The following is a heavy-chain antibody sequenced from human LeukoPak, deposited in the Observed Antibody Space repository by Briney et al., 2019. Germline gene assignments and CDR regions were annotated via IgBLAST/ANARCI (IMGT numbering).Heavy chain of an antibody. Sequence: GGSLRLSCAASGFTLSSYWMFWVRRPPGKGLEWVANIKEDGTEKNYVNSVKGRFTISRDNAQNLLYLEMNSLRAEDTAVYYCARRKNYAMDVWGQGTTVTVSS. CDR2: IKEDGTEK. V-gene: IGHV3-7*05. CDR1: GFTLSSYW. J-gene: IGHJ6*02. CDR3: ARRKNYAMDV. D-gene: IGHD2/OR15-2a*01.